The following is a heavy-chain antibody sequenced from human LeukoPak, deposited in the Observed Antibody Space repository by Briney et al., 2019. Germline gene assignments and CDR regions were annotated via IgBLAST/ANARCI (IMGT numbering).Heavy chain of an antibody. Sequence: SVKVSCKASGGTFSSYAISWVRQAPGQGLEWMGGIIPIFGTANYAQKFQGRVTITTDESTSTAYMELSSLRSEDTAVYYCAREWEDGKNWDYWSQGTLVTVSS. D-gene: IGHD5-24*01. J-gene: IGHJ4*02. CDR3: AREWEDGKNWDY. CDR1: GGTFSSYA. CDR2: IIPIFGTA. V-gene: IGHV1-69*05.